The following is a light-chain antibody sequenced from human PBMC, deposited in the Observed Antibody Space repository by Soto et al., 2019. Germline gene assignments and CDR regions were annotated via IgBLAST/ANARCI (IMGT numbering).Light chain of an antibody. CDR2: GDD. J-gene: IGLJ1*01. CDR1: ISNVGSNN. CDR3: AAWDNSLSGHYV. Sequence: QSVLTQPPSASGTPGQRVTISCSGSISNVGSNNVNWYQQLPGTAPKLLIYGDDQRPSGVPARFSGSKSGTSAALAISGLQSGDEGDYFCAAWDNSLSGHYVFGTGTKATVL. V-gene: IGLV1-44*01.